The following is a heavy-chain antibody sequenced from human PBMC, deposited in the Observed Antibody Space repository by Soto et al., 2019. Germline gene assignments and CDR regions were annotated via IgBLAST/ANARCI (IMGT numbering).Heavy chain of an antibody. D-gene: IGHD3-10*01. J-gene: IGHJ4*02. CDR2: IKGDGSRI. Sequence: EVQLVESGGGLVQPGGSLRVSCVASGFTFSDYWMHWVRQVPGKGLMWVSRIKGDGSRIDFADSVKDRFTISRDNAENTVYLQMSSLRAEDAAVYYCGRGGYHAYYIDYWGQGTLVTVSS. CDR1: GFTFSDYW. CDR3: GRGGYHAYYIDY. V-gene: IGHV3-74*01.